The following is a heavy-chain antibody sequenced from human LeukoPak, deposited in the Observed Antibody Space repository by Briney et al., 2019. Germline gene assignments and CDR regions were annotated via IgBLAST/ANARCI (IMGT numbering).Heavy chain of an antibody. CDR1: GFSFRSYV. D-gene: IGHD3-10*01. J-gene: IGHJ5*02. V-gene: IGHV3-30*03. CDR3: ARGFYGAGSYRWFHP. CDR2: ISYDGSNV. Sequence: GGSLILSCAASGFSFRSYVMHWVRQTPGKGLERVAVISYDGSNVNYTDSVKGRFIISRDNSKHTLYLQMNSLRAEDTAVYYCARGFYGAGSYRWFHPWGQGALVTVSS.